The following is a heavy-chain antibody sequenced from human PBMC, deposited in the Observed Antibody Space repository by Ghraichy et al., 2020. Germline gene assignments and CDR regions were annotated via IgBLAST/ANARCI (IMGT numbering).Heavy chain of an antibody. Sequence: SQTLSLTCTVSGGSISSYYWSWIRQPPGKGLEWIGYIYYSGSTNYNPSLKSRVTISVDTSKNQFSLKLSSVTAADTAVYYCASMPRYDFWSGYRGYFQHWGQGTLVTVSS. CDR3: ASMPRYDFWSGYRGYFQH. CDR2: IYYSGST. J-gene: IGHJ1*01. D-gene: IGHD3-3*01. CDR1: GGSISSYY. V-gene: IGHV4-59*01.